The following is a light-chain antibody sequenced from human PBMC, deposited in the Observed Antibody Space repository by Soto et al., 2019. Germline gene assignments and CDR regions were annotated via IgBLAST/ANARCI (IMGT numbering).Light chain of an antibody. CDR1: QSVSSY. CDR2: DAS. V-gene: IGKV3-11*01. CDR3: QQRSNWPPALT. J-gene: IGKJ4*01. Sequence: EIVLTQSPATLSLSPGERATLSCRASQSVSSYLAWYQQKPGQAPRLLIYDASNRATGIPARFSGSGSGTDFTLTISSLEPEDFAVYYCQQRSNWPPALTFGGGTGGYQ.